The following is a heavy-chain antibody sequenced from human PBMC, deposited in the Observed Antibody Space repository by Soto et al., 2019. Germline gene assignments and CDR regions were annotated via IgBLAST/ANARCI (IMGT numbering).Heavy chain of an antibody. V-gene: IGHV3-30*03. CDR1: GFTLSGND. CDR3: ARGGWYASWSSSDC. J-gene: IGHJ4*02. Sequence: QVQLVESGGGVVQPGRSLRLSCAASGFTLSGNDMHWVRQAPGKGPEWVAVMSYDGSRQYYADAVKGRFTISRDTSKSTLYLQMNGLTTEDTAVYYWARGGWYASWSSSDCWGQGTLVTVSS. CDR2: MSYDGSRQ. D-gene: IGHD2-2*01.